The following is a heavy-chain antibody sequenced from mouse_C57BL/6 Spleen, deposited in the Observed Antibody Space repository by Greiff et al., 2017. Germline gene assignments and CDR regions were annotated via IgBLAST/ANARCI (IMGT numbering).Heavy chain of an antibody. CDR1: GYTFTSYW. D-gene: IGHD1-1*01. V-gene: IGHV1-69*01. CDR3: ARPGSSYEGAMDY. J-gene: IGHJ4*01. CDR2: IDPSDSYT. Sequence: VKLQQPGAELVMPGASVKLSCKASGYTFTSYWMHWVKQRPGQGLEWIGEIDPSDSYTNYNQQFKGKSTLTVDKSSSTAYMQLSSLTSEDSAVYYCARPGSSYEGAMDYWGQGTSVTVSS.